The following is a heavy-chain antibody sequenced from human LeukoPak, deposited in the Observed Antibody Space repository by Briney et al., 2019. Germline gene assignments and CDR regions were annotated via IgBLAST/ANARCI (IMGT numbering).Heavy chain of an antibody. J-gene: IGHJ4*02. Sequence: GGSLRLSCAASGFTFSSYWMHWARQAPGRGLVWVSRINSDGSSTSYADSVKGRFTISRDNAKNTLYLQMNSLRAEDTAVYYCARDADVDTLDYWGQGTLVTVSS. CDR3: ARDADVDTLDY. V-gene: IGHV3-74*01. CDR2: INSDGSST. CDR1: GFTFSSYW. D-gene: IGHD5-18*01.